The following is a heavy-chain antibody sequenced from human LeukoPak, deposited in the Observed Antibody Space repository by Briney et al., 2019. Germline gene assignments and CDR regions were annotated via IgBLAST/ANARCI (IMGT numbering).Heavy chain of an antibody. Sequence: GGSLRLSCAASGFTFSSYWLHWVRHAPGKGLVWVSRINSDGSSTSYADSVKGRFTISRDNAKNTLYLQMNSLRAEDTAVYYCARVGLGVYDSSGEFDYWGQGTLVTVSS. CDR1: GFTFSSYW. J-gene: IGHJ4*02. CDR2: INSDGSST. V-gene: IGHV3-74*01. D-gene: IGHD3-22*01. CDR3: ARVGLGVYDSSGEFDY.